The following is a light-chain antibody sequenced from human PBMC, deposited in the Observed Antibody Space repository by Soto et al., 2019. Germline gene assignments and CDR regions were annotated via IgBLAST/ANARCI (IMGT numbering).Light chain of an antibody. CDR2: DVS. CDR3: SSYTINAPPLV. J-gene: IGLJ1*01. Sequence: QSVLTQPACVSGSPGQSITISCTGTSSDVGGSNSLSWYQQNPGKVPKLIIYDVSRRPSGISIRFSGSKSGNTASLTISGLQAEDEADYYCSSYTINAPPLVFGTGTKLTVL. V-gene: IGLV2-14*01. CDR1: SSDVGGSNS.